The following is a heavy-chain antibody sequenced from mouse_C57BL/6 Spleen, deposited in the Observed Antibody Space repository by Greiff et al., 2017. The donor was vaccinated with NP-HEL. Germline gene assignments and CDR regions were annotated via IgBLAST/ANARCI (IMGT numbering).Heavy chain of an antibody. CDR2: IDPSDSYT. J-gene: IGHJ2*01. V-gene: IGHV1-69*01. CDR3: ARSDSNYVNFDY. CDR1: GYTFTSYW. D-gene: IGHD2-5*01. Sequence: VQLQQPGAELVMPGASVKLSCKASGYTFTSYWMHWVKQRPGQGLEWIGEIDPSDSYTNYNQKFKGKSTLTVDKSSSTAYMQLSSLTSEDSAVYYCARSDSNYVNFDYWGQGTTLTVSS.